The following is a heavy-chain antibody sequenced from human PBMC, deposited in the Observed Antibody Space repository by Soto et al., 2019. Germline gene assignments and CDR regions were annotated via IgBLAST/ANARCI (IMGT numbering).Heavy chain of an antibody. CDR1: GGSISSGGYY. Sequence: SETLSLTCTVSGGSISSGGYYWSWIRQHPGKGLEWIGYIYYSGSTYYNPSLKSRVTISVDTSKNQFSLKLSSVTAADTAVYYSAREAMTKVNSYYHGMDLWGPGTTVTVSS. CDR3: AREAMTKVNSYYHGMDL. V-gene: IGHV4-31*03. J-gene: IGHJ6*02. CDR2: IYYSGST.